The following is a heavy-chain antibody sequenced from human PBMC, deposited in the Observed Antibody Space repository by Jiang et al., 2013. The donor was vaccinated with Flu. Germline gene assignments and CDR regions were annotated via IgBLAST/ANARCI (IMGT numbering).Heavy chain of an antibody. CDR2: IYYSGST. J-gene: IGHJ4*02. V-gene: IGHV4-39*07. D-gene: IGHD1-20*01. Sequence: GSGLVKPSETLSLTCTVSGGSISSSSYYWGWIRQPPGKGLEWIGSIYYSGSTYYNPSLKSRVTISVDTSKNQFSLKLSSVTAADTAVYYCARRDYNWNDERLEYFDYWGQGTLVTVSS. CDR3: ARRDYNWNDERLEYFDY. CDR1: GGSISSSSYY.